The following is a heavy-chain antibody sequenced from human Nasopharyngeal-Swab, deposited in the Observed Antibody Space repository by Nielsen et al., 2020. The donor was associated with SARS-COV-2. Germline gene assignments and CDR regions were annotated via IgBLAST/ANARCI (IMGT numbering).Heavy chain of an antibody. Sequence: SETLSLTCTVSGGSISSYYWSWIRQPPGKGLEWIGYIYYSGSTNYNPSLKSRVTISVDTSKSQFSLKLSSVTAADTAVYYCARGGDGYNGLDYWGQGTLVTVSS. CDR3: ARGGDGYNGLDY. J-gene: IGHJ4*02. CDR1: GGSISSYY. CDR2: IYYSGST. V-gene: IGHV4-59*08. D-gene: IGHD5-24*01.